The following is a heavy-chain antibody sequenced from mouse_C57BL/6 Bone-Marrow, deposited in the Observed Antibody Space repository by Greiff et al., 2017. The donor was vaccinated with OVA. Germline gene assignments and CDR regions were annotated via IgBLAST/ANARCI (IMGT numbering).Heavy chain of an antibody. V-gene: IGHV14-4*01. Sequence: EVKLQESGAELVRPGASVKLSCTASGFNIKDDYMHWVKQRPEQGLEWIGWIDPENGDTEYASKFQGKATITADTSSNTAYLQLSSLTSEDTAVYYCTTRGYSNYEGAMDYWGQGTSVTVSS. D-gene: IGHD2-5*01. CDR2: IDPENGDT. CDR3: TTRGYSNYEGAMDY. CDR1: GFNIKDDY. J-gene: IGHJ4*01.